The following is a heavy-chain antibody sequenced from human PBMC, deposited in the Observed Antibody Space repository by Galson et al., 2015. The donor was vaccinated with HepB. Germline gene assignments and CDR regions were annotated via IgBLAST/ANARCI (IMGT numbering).Heavy chain of an antibody. CDR3: ARTGYSSGWYKGWFDP. V-gene: IGHV3-30-3*01. D-gene: IGHD6-19*01. CDR2: ISYDGSNK. Sequence: SLRLSCAASGFTFSSYAMHWVRQAPGKGLEWVAVISYDGSNKYYADSVKGRFTISRDNSKNTLYLQMNSLRAEDTAVYYCARTGYSSGWYKGWFDPWGQGTLVTVSS. J-gene: IGHJ5*02. CDR1: GFTFSSYA.